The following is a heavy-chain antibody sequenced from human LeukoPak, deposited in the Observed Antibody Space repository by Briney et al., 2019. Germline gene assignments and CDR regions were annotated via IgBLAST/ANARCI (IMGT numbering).Heavy chain of an antibody. CDR2: IYSGGST. J-gene: IGHJ5*02. V-gene: IGHV3-53*01. Sequence: PGGSLRLSCAASGFTVSSNYMSWVRQAPGKGLEWVSVIYSGGSTYYADSVKGRFTISRDNAKNSLYLQMNSLRAEDTAVYYCARDRGGGTGWFDPWGQGTLVTVSS. CDR1: GFTVSSNY. CDR3: ARDRGGGTGWFDP. D-gene: IGHD2-15*01.